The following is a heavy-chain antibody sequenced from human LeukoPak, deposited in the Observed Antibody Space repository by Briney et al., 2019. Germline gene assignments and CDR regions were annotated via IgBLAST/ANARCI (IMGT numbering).Heavy chain of an antibody. J-gene: IGHJ4*02. D-gene: IGHD6-19*01. Sequence: GGSLRLSCAASGFTFSSYAMSWVRQAPGKGLEWVSAISGSGGSTYYADSVKGRFTISRDNSKNTLYLQMNSLRAEDTAVYYCAKGVKGSSGWYVDYWGQGTLVTVSS. CDR1: GFTFSSYA. CDR2: ISGSGGST. CDR3: AKGVKGSSGWYVDY. V-gene: IGHV3-23*01.